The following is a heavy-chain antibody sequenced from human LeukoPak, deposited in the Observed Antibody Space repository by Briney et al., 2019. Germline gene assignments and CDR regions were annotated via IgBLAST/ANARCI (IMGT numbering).Heavy chain of an antibody. Sequence: PSETLSLTCTVSGGSISSYSWSWIRQPPGKGLEWIGYIYHSGSTYYNPSLKSRVTISVDTSKNQFSLKLSSVTAADTAVYYCARVGYDILTGYYFFDYWGQGTLVTVSS. CDR3: ARVGYDILTGYYFFDY. CDR1: GGSISSYS. D-gene: IGHD3-9*01. CDR2: IYHSGST. J-gene: IGHJ4*02. V-gene: IGHV4-59*12.